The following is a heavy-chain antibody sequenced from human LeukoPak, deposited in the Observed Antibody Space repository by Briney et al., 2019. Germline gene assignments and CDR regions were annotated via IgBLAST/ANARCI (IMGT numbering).Heavy chain of an antibody. J-gene: IGHJ4*02. CDR3: ARESYSYGPFDY. CDR2: IKQDGSDK. Sequence: GGSLRLSCAASGFTFSTYWMTWVRQAPGKGLEWVANIKQDGSDKYYVDSVEGRFTISRDNAKNSLYLQMNSLRAEDTAVYFCARESYSYGPFDYWGQGTLVTVSS. CDR1: GFTFSTYW. D-gene: IGHD5-18*01. V-gene: IGHV3-7*01.